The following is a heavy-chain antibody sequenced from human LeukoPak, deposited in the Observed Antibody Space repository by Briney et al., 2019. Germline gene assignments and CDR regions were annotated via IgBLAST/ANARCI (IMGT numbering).Heavy chain of an antibody. Sequence: GGSLRLSCAASGFIFSSSWMSWVRQAPGKGLEWVSAISGSGGSTYYADSVKGRFTISRDNSKNTLYLQMNSLRAEDTAVYYCAKVSGYGVFDGMDVWGQGTTVTVSS. CDR3: AKVSGYGVFDGMDV. CDR2: ISGSGGST. CDR1: GFIFSSSW. D-gene: IGHD5-12*01. V-gene: IGHV3-23*01. J-gene: IGHJ6*02.